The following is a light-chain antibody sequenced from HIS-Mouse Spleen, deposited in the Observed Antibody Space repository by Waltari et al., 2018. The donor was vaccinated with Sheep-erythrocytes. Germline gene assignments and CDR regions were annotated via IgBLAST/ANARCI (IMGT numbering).Light chain of an antibody. CDR2: DAS. Sequence: AIQLTQSPSSLSASVGDRVTITCRGSQGSSSALTWYQQKPGKAPKLLIYDASSLESGVPSRFSGSGSGTDFTLTISSLQPEDFAAYYCQQFNNYPRTFGQGTKVEIK. V-gene: IGKV1D-13*01. CDR3: QQFNNYPRT. J-gene: IGKJ1*01. CDR1: QGSSSA.